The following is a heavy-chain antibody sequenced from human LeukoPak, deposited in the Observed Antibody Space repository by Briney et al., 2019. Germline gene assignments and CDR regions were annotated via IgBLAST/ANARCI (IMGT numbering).Heavy chain of an antibody. V-gene: IGHV4-59*08. J-gene: IGHJ6*02. CDR3: ARHPAADYDFWSGSFYYYGMDV. CDR2: IYYSGST. Sequence: SETLSLTCTVSGGSISSYYWSWIRQPAGKGLEWIGYIYYSGSTNYNPSLKSRVTISVDTSKNQFSLKLSSVTAADTAVYYCARHPAADYDFWSGSFYYYGMDVWGQGTTVTVSS. D-gene: IGHD3-3*01. CDR1: GGSISSYY.